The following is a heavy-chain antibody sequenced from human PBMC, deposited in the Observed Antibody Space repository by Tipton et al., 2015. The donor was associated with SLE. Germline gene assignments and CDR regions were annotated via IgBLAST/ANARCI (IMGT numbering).Heavy chain of an antibody. Sequence: LRLSCTVSGGSISSYYWSWIRQPPGKGLEWIGSIYHSGSTYYNPSLKSRVTISVDTSKNQFSLKLSSVTAADTAVYYCARRGGDAFDIWGQGTMVTVSS. CDR3: ARRGGDAFDI. CDR2: IYHSGST. J-gene: IGHJ3*02. CDR1: GGSISSYY. V-gene: IGHV4-59*01. D-gene: IGHD6-25*01.